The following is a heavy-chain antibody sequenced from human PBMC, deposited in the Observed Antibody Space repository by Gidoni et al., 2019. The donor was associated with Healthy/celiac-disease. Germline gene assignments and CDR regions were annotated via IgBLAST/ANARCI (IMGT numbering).Heavy chain of an antibody. Sequence: QVQLQESGPGLVKPSETLSLTCTVSGSSISSGYYWGWIRQPPGKGLEWIGSIYHRGSTYYNPSLKSRVTISVDTSKNQFSLKLSSVTAADTAVYYCASLFSSSTSVFDPWGQGTLVTVSS. CDR3: ASLFSSSTSVFDP. D-gene: IGHD2-2*01. V-gene: IGHV4-38-2*02. J-gene: IGHJ5*02. CDR2: IYHRGST. CDR1: GSSISSGYY.